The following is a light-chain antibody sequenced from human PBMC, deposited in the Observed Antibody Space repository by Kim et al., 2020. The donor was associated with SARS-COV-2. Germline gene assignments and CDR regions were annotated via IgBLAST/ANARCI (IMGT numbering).Light chain of an antibody. J-gene: IGKJ3*01. CDR2: AAS. CDR1: QGISSY. CDR3: QQYYSYPFT. Sequence: AIRMTQSPSSFSASTGDRVTITCRASQGISSYLAWYQQKPGKAPQLLIYAASTLQSGVPSRFSGSGSGTDFTLTISSLQYEDFATYYCQQYYSYPFTFGPGTKVDIK. V-gene: IGKV1-8*01.